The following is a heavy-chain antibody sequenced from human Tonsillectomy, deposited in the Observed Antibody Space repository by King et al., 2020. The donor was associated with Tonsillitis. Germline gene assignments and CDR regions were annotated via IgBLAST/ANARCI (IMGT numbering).Heavy chain of an antibody. D-gene: IGHD3-3*01. CDR1: GFTFSSYG. V-gene: IGHV3-33*01. Sequence: VQLVESGGGVVQPGRSLRLSCAASGFTFSSYGMHWVRQAPGKGLEWVALIWYDGSHTYYADSVKGRFTISRDSSKNTLYLQMNSLRAEDTAVYYCAGANDFWSGYHPMDVWGIGTTVTVSS. J-gene: IGHJ6*03. CDR2: IWYDGSHT. CDR3: AGANDFWSGYHPMDV.